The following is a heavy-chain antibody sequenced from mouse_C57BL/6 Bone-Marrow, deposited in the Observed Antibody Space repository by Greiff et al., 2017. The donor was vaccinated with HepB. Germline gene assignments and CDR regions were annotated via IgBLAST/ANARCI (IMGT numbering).Heavy chain of an antibody. CDR1: GYTFTSYW. CDR3: ARAEFYYSNYFDY. CDR2: INPSNGGT. Sequence: VQLQQPGTELVKPGASVKLSCKASGYTFTSYWMHWVKQRPGQGLEWIGKINPSNGGTNYNEKFKSKATLTVDKSSSTAYMQLSSLTSEDSAVYYCARAEFYYSNYFDYWGQGTTLTVSS. D-gene: IGHD2-5*01. J-gene: IGHJ2*01. V-gene: IGHV1-53*01.